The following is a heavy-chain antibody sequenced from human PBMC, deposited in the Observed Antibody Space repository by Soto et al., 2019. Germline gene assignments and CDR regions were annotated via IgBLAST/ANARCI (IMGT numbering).Heavy chain of an antibody. CDR1: GFTFSSYS. D-gene: IGHD3-22*01. CDR3: ARVRGDSSGYYYYGMDV. Sequence: GGSLRLSCAASGFTFSSYSMNWVRQAPGKGLEWVSSISSSSSYIYYADSVKGRFTISRDNAKNSLYLQMNSLRAEDTAVYYCARVRGDSSGYYYYGMDVWGQGTSVTVSS. CDR2: ISSSSSYI. V-gene: IGHV3-21*01. J-gene: IGHJ6*02.